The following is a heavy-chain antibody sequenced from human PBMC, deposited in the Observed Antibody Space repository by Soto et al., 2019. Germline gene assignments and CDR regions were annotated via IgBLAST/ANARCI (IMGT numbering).Heavy chain of an antibody. CDR2: INAGNGNT. D-gene: IGHD2-21*02. CDR3: ARSTVVVTALDD. V-gene: IGHV1-3*01. CDR1: GYTFTSYG. J-gene: IGHJ4*02. Sequence: EASVKVSCKASGYTFTSYGISWVRQAPGQGLEWMGWINAGNGNTKYSQKFQGRVTITRDTSASTAYMELSSLRSEDTAVYYCARSTVVVTALDDWGQGTLGTVS.